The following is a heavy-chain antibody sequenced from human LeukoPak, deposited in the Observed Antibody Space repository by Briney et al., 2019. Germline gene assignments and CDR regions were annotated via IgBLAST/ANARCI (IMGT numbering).Heavy chain of an antibody. J-gene: IGHJ4*02. CDR3: ARSIAARLGYFDY. CDR1: GFTFSSYW. Sequence: GGSLRLSCAASGFTFSSYWMSWIRQAPGKGLEWVANIKQDGSEKYYVDSVKGRFTISRDNAKNSMYLQMNSLRAEDTAVYYCARSIAARLGYFDYWGQGTLVTVSS. CDR2: IKQDGSEK. V-gene: IGHV3-7*03. D-gene: IGHD6-6*01.